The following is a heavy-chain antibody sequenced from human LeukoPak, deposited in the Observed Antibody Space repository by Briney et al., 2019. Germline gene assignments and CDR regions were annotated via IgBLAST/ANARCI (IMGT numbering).Heavy chain of an antibody. J-gene: IGHJ4*02. V-gene: IGHV1-18*01. CDR2: ISAYNGNT. D-gene: IGHD2-15*01. CDR3: ARDRPYCSGGSCSSDY. Sequence: ASVKVSCKASGYTFTSYGISWVRQAPGQGLEWMGWISAYNGNTNYAQKLQGRVTMTTDTSTSTAYMELRSLRSDDTAVYYCARDRPYCSGGSCSSDYWGQGTLVTVSS. CDR1: GYTFTSYG.